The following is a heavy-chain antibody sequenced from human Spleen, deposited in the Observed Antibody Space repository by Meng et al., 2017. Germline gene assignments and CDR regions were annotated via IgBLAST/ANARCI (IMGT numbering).Heavy chain of an antibody. CDR2: ISYSGST. CDR3: ARNIRYFTGDYYFDY. J-gene: IGHJ4*02. D-gene: IGHD3-9*01. Sequence: SETLSLTCTVSGGSISSYYWSWIRQPPGKGLEWIGYISYSGSTNFNPSLKSRVTISVDTSKNQFSLKLSSVTAADTAVYYRARNIRYFTGDYYFDYWGQGTLVTVSS. CDR1: GGSISSYY. V-gene: IGHV4-59*01.